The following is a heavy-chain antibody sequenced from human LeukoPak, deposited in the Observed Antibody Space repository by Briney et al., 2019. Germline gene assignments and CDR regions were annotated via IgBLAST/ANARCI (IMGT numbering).Heavy chain of an antibody. Sequence: ASVKVSCKASGYTFTNNYLHWVRQAPGQGLEWMGMIYPRDGSTSYAQNFQGRVTVTRDTSTTTVHMELRGLRSEDTAVYYCARPHYDSSGQEYFDYWGQGTLVTVSS. J-gene: IGHJ4*02. CDR3: ARPHYDSSGQEYFDY. CDR2: IYPRDGST. CDR1: GYTFTNNY. D-gene: IGHD3-22*01. V-gene: IGHV1-46*01.